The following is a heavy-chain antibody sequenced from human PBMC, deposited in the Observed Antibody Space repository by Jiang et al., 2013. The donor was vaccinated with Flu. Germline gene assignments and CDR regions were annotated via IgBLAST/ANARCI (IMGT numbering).Heavy chain of an antibody. J-gene: IGHJ4*02. CDR1: GDSFSGFS. D-gene: IGHD3-3*01. Sequence: ETLSLTCAVYGDSFSGFSWSWIRQSPMKGLEWIGQVHHPGGSTDYNPSLKSRVTISADTSKNQFSLQLTSVTAADTAVYYCARGLAVFGVVILDHWGQGTRVTVSP. CDR2: VHHPGGST. CDR3: ARGLAVFGVVILDH. V-gene: IGHV4-34*01.